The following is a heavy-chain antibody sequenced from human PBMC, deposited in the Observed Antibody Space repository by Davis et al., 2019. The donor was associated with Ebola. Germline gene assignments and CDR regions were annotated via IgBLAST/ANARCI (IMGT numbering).Heavy chain of an antibody. CDR1: GGSVSSGSYY. J-gene: IGHJ3*02. D-gene: IGHD3-22*01. Sequence: MPSETLSLTCTVSGGSVSSGSYYWSWIRQPPGKGLEWIGYMYYSGSTYYNPSLKSRVTISVDTSKNQFSLKLSSVTAADTAVYYCARHHGYYYDSSGYSHMVAFDIRGQGTMVTVSS. CDR2: MYYSGST. V-gene: IGHV4-61*01. CDR3: ARHHGYYYDSSGYSHMVAFDI.